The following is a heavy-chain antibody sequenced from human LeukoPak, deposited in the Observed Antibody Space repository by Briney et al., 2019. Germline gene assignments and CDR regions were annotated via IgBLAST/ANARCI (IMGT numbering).Heavy chain of an antibody. J-gene: IGHJ6*02. D-gene: IGHD3-10*01. CDR1: GDSVTSDSGA. Sequence: SQTLSLTCVISGDSVTSDSGAWSWIRHSPSRGLEWLGRTYYRSKWFNESAVSVRSQITINPDTSKNQFSLQLDSVTPEDTAVYYCARDGGYYYSSYAVAVWGQGTTVTVSS. CDR2: TYYRSKWFN. CDR3: ARDGGYYYSSYAVAV. V-gene: IGHV6-1*01.